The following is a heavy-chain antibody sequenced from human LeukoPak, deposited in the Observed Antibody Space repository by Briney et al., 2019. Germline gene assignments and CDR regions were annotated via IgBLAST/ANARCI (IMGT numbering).Heavy chain of an antibody. V-gene: IGHV4-59*01. J-gene: IGHJ3*02. CDR3: AREVYSYGYGAFDI. D-gene: IGHD5-18*01. CDR1: GGSISSYY. CDR2: IYYSGST. Sequence: SETLSLTCTVSGGSISSYYWSWIRQPPGKGLEWIGYIYYSGSTNYNPSLKSRVTISVDTSKNQFSLKLSSVTAADTAVYYCAREVYSYGYGAFDIWGQGTMVTVSS.